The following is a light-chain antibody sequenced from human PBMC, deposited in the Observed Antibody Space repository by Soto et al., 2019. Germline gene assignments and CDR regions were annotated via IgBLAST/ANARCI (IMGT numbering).Light chain of an antibody. Sequence: EIVLTQSPVTLSLSPGERATLSCRASQSVSSSYLAWYQQKPGQAPRLLIYGASSRATGIPDRFSGSGSGTDFTLTIRRLEPEDFATYFCQQSYAIPRTFGQGTKVDIK. CDR3: QQSYAIPRT. CDR1: QSVSSSY. V-gene: IGKV3-20*01. J-gene: IGKJ1*01. CDR2: GAS.